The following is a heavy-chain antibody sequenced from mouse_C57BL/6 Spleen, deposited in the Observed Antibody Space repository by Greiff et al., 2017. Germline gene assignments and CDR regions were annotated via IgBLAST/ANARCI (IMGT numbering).Heavy chain of an antibody. J-gene: IGHJ2*01. CDR2: INPNNGGT. D-gene: IGHD3-3*01. V-gene: IGHV1-26*01. Sequence: VQLQQSGPELVKPGASVKISCKASGYTFTDYYMNWVKQSHGKSLEWIGDINPNNGGTSYNQKFKGKATLTVDKSSSTAYMELHSLTSEDSAVYYCARWRANPDYWGQGTTLTVSS. CDR3: ARWRANPDY. CDR1: GYTFTDYY.